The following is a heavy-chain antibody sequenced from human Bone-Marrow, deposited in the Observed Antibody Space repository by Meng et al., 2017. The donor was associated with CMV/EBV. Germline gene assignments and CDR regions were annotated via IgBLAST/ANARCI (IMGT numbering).Heavy chain of an antibody. D-gene: IGHD2-2*02. V-gene: IGHV1-69*10. J-gene: IGHJ6*02. CDR1: GGTFSSYA. CDR3: ARDRTGDCSSTSCYNYYYYYGMDV. CDR2: IIPILGIA. Sequence: SVKVSCKASGGTFSSYAISWVRQAPGQGLEWMGGIIPILGIANYAQKFQGRVTITADKSTSIVSMELNNLRSEDTAVYYCARDRTGDCSSTSCYNYYYYYGMDVWGQGTTVTVSS.